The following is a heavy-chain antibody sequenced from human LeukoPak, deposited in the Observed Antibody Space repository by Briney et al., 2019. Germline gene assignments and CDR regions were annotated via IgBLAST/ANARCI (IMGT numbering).Heavy chain of an antibody. V-gene: IGHV3-33*06. CDR3: AKDPIFSGSYGVFDY. Sequence: GGSLRLSCAASGFTFSSYGMHWVRQAPGEGLEWVAVIWYDGSNKYYADSVKGRFTISRDNSKNTLYLQMNSLRAGDTAVYYCAKDPIFSGSYGVFDYWGLGTLVTVSS. CDR1: GFTFSSYG. J-gene: IGHJ4*02. CDR2: IWYDGSNK. D-gene: IGHD1-26*01.